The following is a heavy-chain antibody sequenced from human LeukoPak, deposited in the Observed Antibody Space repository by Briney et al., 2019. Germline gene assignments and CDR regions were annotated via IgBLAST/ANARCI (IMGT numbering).Heavy chain of an antibody. Sequence: PGGSLRLSCAASGFTFSSYAMHWVRQAPGKGLEWVAVISYDGSNKYYADSVKGRFTISRDNSKNTLYLQMNSLRAEDTAVYYCARLGVYGDYWGQGTPVTVSS. J-gene: IGHJ4*02. CDR3: ARLGVYGDY. CDR1: GFTFSSYA. CDR2: ISYDGSNK. D-gene: IGHD5/OR15-5a*01. V-gene: IGHV3-30-3*01.